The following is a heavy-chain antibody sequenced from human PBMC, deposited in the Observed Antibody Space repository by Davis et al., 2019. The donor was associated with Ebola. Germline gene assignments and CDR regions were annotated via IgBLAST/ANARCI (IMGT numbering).Heavy chain of an antibody. Sequence: PGGSLRLSCAASGFTFSSYGMHWVRQAPGKGLEWVAVISYDGSNKYYADSVKGRFTISRDNSKNTLYLQMNSLRAEDTAVYYCAKESIAAAGTYYYYGMDVWGQGTTVTVSS. CDR3: AKESIAAAGTYYYYGMDV. CDR1: GFTFSSYG. CDR2: ISYDGSNK. J-gene: IGHJ6*02. D-gene: IGHD6-13*01. V-gene: IGHV3-30*18.